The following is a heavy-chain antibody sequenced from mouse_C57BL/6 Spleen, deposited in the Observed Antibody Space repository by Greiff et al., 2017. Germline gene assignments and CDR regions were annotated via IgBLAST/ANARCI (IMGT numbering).Heavy chain of an antibody. CDR3: ARDYDYDPFYAMDY. D-gene: IGHD2-4*01. V-gene: IGHV1-81*01. CDR2: IYPRSGNT. J-gene: IGHJ4*01. Sequence: VQLQQSGAELARPGASVKLSCKASGYTFTSYGISWVKQRTGQGLEWIGEIYPRSGNTYYNEKFKGKATLTADKSSSTAYMELRSLTSEDSAFYFCARDYDYDPFYAMDYWGQGTSVTVSS. CDR1: GYTFTSYG.